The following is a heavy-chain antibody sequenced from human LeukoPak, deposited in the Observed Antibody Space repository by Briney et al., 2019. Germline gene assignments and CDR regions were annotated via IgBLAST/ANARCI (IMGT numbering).Heavy chain of an antibody. J-gene: IGHJ4*02. CDR3: ARQDPIAARPLDY. CDR1: GGSISSYY. CDR2: VYTSGST. D-gene: IGHD6-6*01. Sequence: SETLSLTCTVSGGSISSYYWNWIRQPAGKGLEWIGRVYTSGSTNHNPSLKSRVTMSVDASKNQFSLKVSSVTAADTAIYYCARQDPIAARPLDYWGQGTLVTVSS. V-gene: IGHV4-4*07.